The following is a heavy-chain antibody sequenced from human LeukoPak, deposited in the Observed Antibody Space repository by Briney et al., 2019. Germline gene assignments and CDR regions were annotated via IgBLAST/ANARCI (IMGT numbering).Heavy chain of an antibody. D-gene: IGHD6-13*01. CDR2: FDPEDGET. CDR1: GYTLTELS. V-gene: IGHV1-24*01. CDR3: ATGLAAAGTRNWFDP. J-gene: IGHJ5*02. Sequence: ASVKVSCKVSGYTLTELSMHWVRQAPGKGLEWMGGFDPEDGETIYAQKFQGRVTMTEDTSTDTAYMELSSLRSEDTAVYYCATGLAAAGTRNWFDPWGQGTLVTVSS.